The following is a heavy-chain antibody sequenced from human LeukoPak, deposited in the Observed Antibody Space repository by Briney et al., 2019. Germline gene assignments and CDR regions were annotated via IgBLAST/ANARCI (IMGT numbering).Heavy chain of an antibody. J-gene: IGHJ4*02. D-gene: IGHD6-13*01. Sequence: PGGSLRLSCVASGFTFSDYWMTWVRQAPGTGLEWVANIKQDGNEKYYVDSVKGRFTISRDNAKNSLHLQMDNLRAEDTAVYYCARARDSSWDYWGQGTLVTVSS. CDR2: IKQDGNEK. V-gene: IGHV3-7*03. CDR3: ARARDSSWDY. CDR1: GFTFSDYW.